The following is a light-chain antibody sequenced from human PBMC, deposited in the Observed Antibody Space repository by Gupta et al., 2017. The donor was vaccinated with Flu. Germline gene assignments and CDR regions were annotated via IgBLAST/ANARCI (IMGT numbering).Light chain of an antibody. CDR1: SRDIGGNNY. J-gene: IGLJ1*01. CDR3: CSYGINDV. V-gene: IGLV2-8*01. CDR2: EVN. Sequence: QSALTQPPSASGSPGQSVAISCTGTSRDIGGNNYVSWYQQHPGKAPKLMIYEVNKRPAGVPDRFSGATSGNTASLTVSGLQAEDEADYYCCSYGINDVFGTGTKVTVL.